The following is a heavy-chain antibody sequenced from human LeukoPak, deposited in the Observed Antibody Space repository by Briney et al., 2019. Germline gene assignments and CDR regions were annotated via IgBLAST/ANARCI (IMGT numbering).Heavy chain of an antibody. Sequence: GGSLRLSCAASGFTFSSYGMHWVRQAPGKGLEWVAVISYDGSNKYYADSVKGRFTISRDNSKNTLYLQMNSLRAEDTAVYSWAKLVYWGQGTLVTVSS. V-gene: IGHV3-30*18. CDR2: ISYDGSNK. J-gene: IGHJ4*02. CDR3: AKLVY. CDR1: GFTFSSYG.